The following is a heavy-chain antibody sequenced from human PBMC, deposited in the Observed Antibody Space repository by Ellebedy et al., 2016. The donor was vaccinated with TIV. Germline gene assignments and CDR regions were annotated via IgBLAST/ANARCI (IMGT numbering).Heavy chain of an antibody. Sequence: ASVKVSCXASGGTFSSYAISWVRQAPGQGLEWMGWINAGNGNTKYSQKFQGRVTITRDTSASTAYMELSSLRSEDTAVYYCARGGEFDYWGQGTLVTVSS. J-gene: IGHJ4*02. V-gene: IGHV1-3*01. CDR2: INAGNGNT. CDR3: ARGGEFDY. CDR1: GGTFSSYA. D-gene: IGHD3-10*01.